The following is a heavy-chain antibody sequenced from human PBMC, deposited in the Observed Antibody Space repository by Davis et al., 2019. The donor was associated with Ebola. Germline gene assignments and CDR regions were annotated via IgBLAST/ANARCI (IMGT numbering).Heavy chain of an antibody. CDR1: GFTFGSYA. D-gene: IGHD5-24*01. Sequence: GGSLRLSCAASGFTFGSYAMTWVRQAPGKGLEWVSGVATSGRTTFYADSVKGRFTISSDNAKRSLYLQMNSLKVEDTALYYCAKGPDGYNFFHYGLDVWGKGTTITVSS. J-gene: IGHJ6*04. CDR3: AKGPDGYNFFHYGLDV. V-gene: IGHV3-23*01. CDR2: VATSGRTT.